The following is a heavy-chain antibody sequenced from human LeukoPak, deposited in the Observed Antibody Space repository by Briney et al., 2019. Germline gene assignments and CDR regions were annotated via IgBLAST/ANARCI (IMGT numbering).Heavy chain of an antibody. CDR2: IASDGSHT. Sequence: GRSLRLSCAASGFTFSTYFMHWVRQAPGKGLEWVADIASDGSHTFYVESVKGRFTISGDNSKNTLYLQMNSLRAEDTAVYFCARERQDTILHSGAFDIWGQGTMVTVSS. CDR1: GFTFSTYF. D-gene: IGHD2-21*01. CDR3: ARERQDTILHSGAFDI. J-gene: IGHJ3*02. V-gene: IGHV3-30-3*01.